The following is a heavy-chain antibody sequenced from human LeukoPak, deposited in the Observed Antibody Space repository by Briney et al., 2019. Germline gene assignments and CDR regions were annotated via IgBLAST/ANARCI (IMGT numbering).Heavy chain of an antibody. CDR1: GGSISSYY. D-gene: IGHD6-13*01. Sequence: PSETLSLTCTVSGGSISSYYWSWIRQPPGKGLEWIGYIYYSGSTNYNPSLKSRVTISVDTSKNQFSLKLCSVTAADTAVYYCARGVHRHSSSWYSAFFDYWGQGTLVTVSS. CDR2: IYYSGST. V-gene: IGHV4-59*01. J-gene: IGHJ4*02. CDR3: ARGVHRHSSSWYSAFFDY.